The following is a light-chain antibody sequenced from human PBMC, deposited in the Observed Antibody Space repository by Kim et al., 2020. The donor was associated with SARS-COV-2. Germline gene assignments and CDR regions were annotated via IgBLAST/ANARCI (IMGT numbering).Light chain of an antibody. CDR2: HDH. V-gene: IGLV3-1*01. CDR3: QAWDSNTAV. Sequence: SGSPGQTATVTCSGDELGDRYASWYQVRPGQSPVLVIYHDHKRPSGIPERFSGSNSGNTATLTISGTQAMDEADYYCQAWDSNTAVFGGGTKVTVL. J-gene: IGLJ3*02. CDR1: ELGDRY.